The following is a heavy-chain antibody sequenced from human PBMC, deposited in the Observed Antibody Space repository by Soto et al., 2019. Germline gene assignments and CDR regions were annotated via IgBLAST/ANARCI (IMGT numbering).Heavy chain of an antibody. CDR3: ASDYNAYQRQHVFDI. V-gene: IGHV1-46*02. CDR2: INPSGAST. J-gene: IGHJ3*02. CDR1: GYSFNSYY. D-gene: IGHD3-10*01. Sequence: ASVEVSCTASGYSFNSYYMHWARQDPRQGPEWMGVINPSGASTSYAQKFQGRVTMTRDTSTSTVYMELSSLRSEDTALYYCASDYNAYQRQHVFDIWGQGTLVTVSS.